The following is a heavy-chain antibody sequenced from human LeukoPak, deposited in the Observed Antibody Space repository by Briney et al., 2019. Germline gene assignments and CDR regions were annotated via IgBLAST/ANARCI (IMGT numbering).Heavy chain of an antibody. Sequence: ASVKVSCKASGYTFIDYYLHWVRQAPGQGLEWMGWINPNSGSTDYAQNFQGRVTMTRDTSISTAYMELRSLRSDDTAVYYCARDHSYGYSDYWGQGTLVPVSS. D-gene: IGHD5-18*01. V-gene: IGHV1-2*02. CDR3: ARDHSYGYSDY. CDR2: INPNSGST. J-gene: IGHJ4*02. CDR1: GYTFIDYY.